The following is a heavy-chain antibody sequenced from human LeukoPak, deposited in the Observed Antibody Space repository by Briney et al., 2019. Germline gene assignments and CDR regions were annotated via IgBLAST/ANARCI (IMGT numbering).Heavy chain of an antibody. D-gene: IGHD4-17*01. Sequence: SETLSLTCTVSGGSISSGGYYWSWIRQPPGKGLEWIGYIYHSGSTYYNPSLKSRVTISVDTSKNQFSLKLSSVTAADTAVYYCASASYGDPTTNWGQGTLVTVSS. V-gene: IGHV4-30-2*01. CDR3: ASASYGDPTTN. CDR1: GGSISSGGYY. CDR2: IYHSGST. J-gene: IGHJ4*02.